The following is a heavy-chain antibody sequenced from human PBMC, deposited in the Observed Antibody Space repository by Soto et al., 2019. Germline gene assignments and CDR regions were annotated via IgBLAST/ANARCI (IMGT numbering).Heavy chain of an antibody. CDR1: CYSISLGYY. J-gene: IGHJ5*02. CDR2: IYHSGNT. CDR3: ARGRKHSGWCRGGYNWFDP. V-gene: IGHV4-38-2*01. D-gene: IGHD6-19*01. Sequence: SETLSLTCAVSCYSISLGYYWGWIRQPPVKGLECIGSIYHSGNTYYNPSLKSRVTISVDTSKNQFSLKLSSVTAADTAVYYCARGRKHSGWCRGGYNWFDPWGQGTLVTVSS.